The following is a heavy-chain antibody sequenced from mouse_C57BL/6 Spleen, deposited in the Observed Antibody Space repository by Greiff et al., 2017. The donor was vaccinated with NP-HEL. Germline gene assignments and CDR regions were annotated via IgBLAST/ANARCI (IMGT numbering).Heavy chain of an antibody. CDR2: IYPGDGDT. CDR3: ARSGTTVRYFDY. Sequence: VKLMESGPELVKPGASVKISCKASGYAFSSSWMNWVKQRPGKGLEWIGRIYPGDGDTNYNGKFKGKATLTADKSSSTAYMQLSSLTSEDSAVYFCARSGTTVRYFDYWGQGTTLTVSS. J-gene: IGHJ2*01. V-gene: IGHV1-82*01. CDR1: GYAFSSSW. D-gene: IGHD1-1*01.